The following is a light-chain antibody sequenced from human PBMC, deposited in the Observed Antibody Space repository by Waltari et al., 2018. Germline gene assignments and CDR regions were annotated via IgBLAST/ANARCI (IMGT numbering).Light chain of an antibody. CDR2: AAS. CDR1: QSVSSY. Sequence: DIQMTQSPSSLSASVGDRVTITCRASQSVSSYLNWYQQKPGKAPKLLIYAASSLQSGVPSRFSGSGSGTDFTLIISSLQPEDFATYYCQRSYSTPAFGGGTKVEIK. CDR3: QRSYSTPA. J-gene: IGKJ4*01. V-gene: IGKV1-39*01.